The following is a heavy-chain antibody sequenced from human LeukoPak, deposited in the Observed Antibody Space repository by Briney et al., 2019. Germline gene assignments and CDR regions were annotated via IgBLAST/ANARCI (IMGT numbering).Heavy chain of an antibody. CDR3: ARGGASGSYVYFDY. J-gene: IGHJ4*02. Sequence: ASVKVSCKASGYTFTSYAMHWVRQAPGQRLEWMGWINAGNGNTKYSQEFQGRVTITRDTSASTAYMELSSLRSEDMAVYYCARGGASGSYVYFDYWGQGTLVTVSS. CDR1: GYTFTSYA. CDR2: INAGNGNT. D-gene: IGHD1-26*01. V-gene: IGHV1-3*03.